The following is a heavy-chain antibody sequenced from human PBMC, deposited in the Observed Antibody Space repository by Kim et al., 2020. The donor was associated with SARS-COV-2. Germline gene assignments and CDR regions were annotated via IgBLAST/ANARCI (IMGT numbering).Heavy chain of an antibody. J-gene: IGHJ6*02. CDR2: INHSGST. V-gene: IGHV4-34*01. D-gene: IGHD2-2*01. CDR3: ASGRQLASTRFPHSRSRKYYYGMDV. CDR1: GGSFSGYY. Sequence: SETLSLTCAVYGGSFSGYYWSWIRQPPGKGLEWIGEINHSGSTNYNPSLKSRVTISVDTSKNQFSLKLSSVTAADTAVYYCASGRQLASTRFPHSRSRKYYYGMDVWGQGTTVTVSS.